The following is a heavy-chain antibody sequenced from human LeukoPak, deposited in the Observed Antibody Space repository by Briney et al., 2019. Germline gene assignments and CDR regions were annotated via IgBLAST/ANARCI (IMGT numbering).Heavy chain of an antibody. CDR2: IYYSGST. Sequence: SETLSLTCTVSGGSISSYYWSWIRQPPGKGLEWIGYIYYSGSTNYNPSLKSRVTISVDTPKNQFSLKLSSVTAADTAVYYCARMYYDFWSGTYGMDIWGQGTTVTVSS. D-gene: IGHD3-3*01. J-gene: IGHJ6*02. CDR1: GGSISSYY. V-gene: IGHV4-59*08. CDR3: ARMYYDFWSGTYGMDI.